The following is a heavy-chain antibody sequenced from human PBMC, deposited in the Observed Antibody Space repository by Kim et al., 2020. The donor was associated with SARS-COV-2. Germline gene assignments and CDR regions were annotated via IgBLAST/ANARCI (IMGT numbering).Heavy chain of an antibody. D-gene: IGHD5-12*01. CDR3: ARHIAAGTPGFDD. J-gene: IGHJ4*02. CDR2: LYYSGRT. CDR1: GASIGSHY. V-gene: IGHV4-59*08. Sequence: SETLSLTCTVSGASIGSHYWNWIWQTPGKGLEWIGTLYYSGRTNYNPSLASRVTISVDTSKKTFSLTLSSLTAAATAIYYCARHIAAGTPGFDDWGQGTLVTVSS.